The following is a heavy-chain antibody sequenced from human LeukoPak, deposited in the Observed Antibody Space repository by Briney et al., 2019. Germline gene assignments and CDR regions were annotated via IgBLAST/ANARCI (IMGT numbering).Heavy chain of an antibody. V-gene: IGHV5-51*01. D-gene: IGHD4-23*01. Sequence: GESLQISCKGSGYSFLDYWIGWVRQMPGKGPELMGLIFPHDSDIKYSPSFQGQVTISADKSISTAYLQWSSLKASDTAMYYCARQVAYGGNSFWDWGQGTLVTVSS. CDR1: GYSFLDYW. J-gene: IGHJ4*02. CDR2: IFPHDSDI. CDR3: ARQVAYGGNSFWD.